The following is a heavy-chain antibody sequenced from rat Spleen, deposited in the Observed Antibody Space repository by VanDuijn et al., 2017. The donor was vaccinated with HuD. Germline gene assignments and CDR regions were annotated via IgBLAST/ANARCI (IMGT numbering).Heavy chain of an antibody. Sequence: EVQLVETGGSLVQPGKSLKLTCATSGFTFTDAWMHWVRQSPEKQLEWVAPIKAKSSNYATYYTESVKGRFTIAKDDSKRSVYLQMNSLREEDTAIYYCTWEGPFNWFAFWGQGTLVSVSS. CDR1: GFTFTDAW. J-gene: IGHJ3*01. V-gene: IGHV6-8*01. CDR2: IKAKSSNYAT. CDR3: TWEGPFNWFAF. D-gene: IGHD1-11*01.